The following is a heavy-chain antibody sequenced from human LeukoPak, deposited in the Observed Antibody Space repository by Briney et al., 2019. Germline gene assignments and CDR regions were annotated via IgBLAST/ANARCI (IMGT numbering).Heavy chain of an antibody. CDR3: ARDQGGNYFDY. D-gene: IGHD1-26*01. Sequence: GGSLRLSSAASGFTFSSFAMHWVRQAPGKGLEWVAVIWYDGSNKYYADSVKGRFTISRDNSKNTLYLQMNSLRAEDTAVYYCARDQGGNYFDYWGQGTLVTVSS. CDR1: GFTFSSFA. J-gene: IGHJ4*02. CDR2: IWYDGSNK. V-gene: IGHV3-33*08.